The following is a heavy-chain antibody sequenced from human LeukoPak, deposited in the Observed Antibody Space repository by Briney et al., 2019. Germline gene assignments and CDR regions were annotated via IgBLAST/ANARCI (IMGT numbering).Heavy chain of an antibody. J-gene: IGHJ5*02. D-gene: IGHD3-3*01. Sequence: GGSLRLSCVASGFTFSNYEMNWVRQAPGKGLEWVSAISGSGGSTYYADSVKGRFTISRDNSKNTLYLQMNSLRAEDTAVYYCAKDRAIFGVVIPFDPWGQGTLVTVSS. V-gene: IGHV3-23*01. CDR3: AKDRAIFGVVIPFDP. CDR2: ISGSGGST. CDR1: GFTFSNYE.